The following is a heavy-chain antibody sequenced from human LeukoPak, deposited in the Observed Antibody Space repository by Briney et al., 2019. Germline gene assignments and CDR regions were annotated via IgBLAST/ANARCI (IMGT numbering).Heavy chain of an antibody. J-gene: IGHJ6*02. Sequence: SETLSLTCAVYGGSFSGYYWSWIRQPPGNGLEWIGEINHSGSTNYNPSLKSRVTISVDTSKNQFSLKLSSVTAADTAVYYCARTTTVTRSMDVWGQGTTVTVSS. CDR3: ARTTTVTRSMDV. D-gene: IGHD4-11*01. CDR1: GGSFSGYY. CDR2: INHSGST. V-gene: IGHV4-34*01.